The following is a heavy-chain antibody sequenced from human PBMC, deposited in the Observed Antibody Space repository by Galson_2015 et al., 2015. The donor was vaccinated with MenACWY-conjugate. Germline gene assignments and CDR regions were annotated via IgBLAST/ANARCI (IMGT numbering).Heavy chain of an antibody. J-gene: IGHJ3*02. CDR1: GFTFSSYA. V-gene: IGHV3-23*01. D-gene: IGHD3-9*01. CDR2: ISGSGGGT. Sequence: SLRLSCAASGFTFSSYAMSWVRQAPGKGLEWVSAISGSGGGTYYADSVKGRFTISRDNSKNTLYLQMNSLRAEDTAVYYCAKEHILTGYSPGTHAFDIWGQGTMVTVSS. CDR3: AKEHILTGYSPGTHAFDI.